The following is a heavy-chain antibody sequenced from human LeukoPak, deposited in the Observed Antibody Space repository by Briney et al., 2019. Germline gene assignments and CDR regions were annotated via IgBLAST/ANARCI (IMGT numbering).Heavy chain of an antibody. CDR2: VIPILGTT. V-gene: IGHV1-69*05. D-gene: IGHD1-26*01. Sequence: SAKVSCKASGTTFSRSAISWVRQAPGQGLEWMGGVIPILGTTNYAQKFQDRVSITTDESTSTAYMEVSSLRSVDTAVYYCARDDGSATLGFDSWGQGTLVTVSS. CDR1: GTTFSRSA. J-gene: IGHJ4*02. CDR3: ARDDGSATLGFDS.